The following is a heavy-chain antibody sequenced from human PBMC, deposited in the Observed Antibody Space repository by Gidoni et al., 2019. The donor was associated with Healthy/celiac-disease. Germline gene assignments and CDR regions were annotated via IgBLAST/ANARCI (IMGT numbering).Heavy chain of an antibody. CDR2: ISGSGGST. Sequence: EVQLLESGGCLVQPGGSLILSCSASGFTFSSYAMSWVRQAPGKGRECVSAISGSGGSTYYADSVKGRFTISRDNSKNTLYLQMNSLRAEDTAVYYCAKDRLYLPGGMDVWGQGTTVTVSS. CDR1: GFTFSSYA. D-gene: IGHD1-26*01. V-gene: IGHV3-23*01. CDR3: AKDRLYLPGGMDV. J-gene: IGHJ6*02.